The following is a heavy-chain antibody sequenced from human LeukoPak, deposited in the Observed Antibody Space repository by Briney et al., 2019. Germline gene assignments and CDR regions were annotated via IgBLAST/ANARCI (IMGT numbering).Heavy chain of an antibody. CDR2: IIPIFGTA. V-gene: IGHV1-69*13. CDR3: ARDPGYSSSWNAFDI. J-gene: IGHJ3*02. D-gene: IGHD6-13*01. Sequence: SVKVSCKASGGTFSSYAISWVRQAPGQGLEWMGGIIPIFGTANYAQKFQGRVTVTADESTSTAYMELSSLRSEDTAVYYCARDPGYSSSWNAFDIWGQGTMVTVSS. CDR1: GGTFSSYA.